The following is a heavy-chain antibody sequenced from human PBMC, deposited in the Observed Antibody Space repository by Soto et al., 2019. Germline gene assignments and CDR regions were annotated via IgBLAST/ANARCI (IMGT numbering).Heavy chain of an antibody. CDR1: GYTLTELS. D-gene: IGHD2-8*02. V-gene: IGHV1-24*01. J-gene: IGHJ5*02. CDR3: ARDGGVQARFDP. CDR2: FDPEDGET. Sequence: ASVKVSCKVSGYTLTELSMHWVRQAPGKGLEWMGGFDPEDGETIYAQKFQGRVTMTEDTSTDTAYMELRSLRSDDTAVYYCARDGGVQARFDPWGQGTLVTVSS.